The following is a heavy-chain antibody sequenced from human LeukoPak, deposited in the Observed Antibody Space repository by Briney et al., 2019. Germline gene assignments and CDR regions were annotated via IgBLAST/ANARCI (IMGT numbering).Heavy chain of an antibody. V-gene: IGHV3-33*01. CDR2: IWYDGSNK. CDR1: GFTFSSYG. Sequence: PGGSLRLSCAASGFTFSSYGMHWVRQAPGKGLEGVAVIWYDGSNKYYADSVKGRFTISRDNSKNTLYLQMNSLRAEDTAVYYCARDAGFYHSSGYYLYWGQGTLVTVSS. D-gene: IGHD3-22*01. J-gene: IGHJ4*02. CDR3: ARDAGFYHSSGYYLY.